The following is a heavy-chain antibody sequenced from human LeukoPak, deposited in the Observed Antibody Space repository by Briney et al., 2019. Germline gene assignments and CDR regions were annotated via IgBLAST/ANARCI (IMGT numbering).Heavy chain of an antibody. CDR1: GFTFSSYA. D-gene: IGHD5-18*01. V-gene: IGHV3-30-3*01. Sequence: GGSLRLSCAASGFTFSSYAMHWVRQAPGKGLEWVAVISYDGSNKYYADSVKGRFTISRDNSKNTLYLQMNSLRAEDTAVYYCAKDADTAMVGPDYWGQGTLVTVSS. J-gene: IGHJ4*02. CDR2: ISYDGSNK. CDR3: AKDADTAMVGPDY.